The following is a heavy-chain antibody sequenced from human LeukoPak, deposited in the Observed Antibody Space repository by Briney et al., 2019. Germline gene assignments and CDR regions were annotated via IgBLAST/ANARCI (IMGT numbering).Heavy chain of an antibody. CDR1: GFTFGSYA. CDR3: AKVVVGSTWGHALDI. Sequence: GGSLRLSCAASGFTFGSYALSWVRQAPGKGLEWVSTNSGSGGRTFYGDSVKGRFTISRDKSKSTLYLQMNSLRAEDTAVYYCAKVVVGSTWGHALDIWGQGTMVTVSS. D-gene: IGHD1-26*01. CDR2: NSGSGGRT. V-gene: IGHV3-23*01. J-gene: IGHJ3*02.